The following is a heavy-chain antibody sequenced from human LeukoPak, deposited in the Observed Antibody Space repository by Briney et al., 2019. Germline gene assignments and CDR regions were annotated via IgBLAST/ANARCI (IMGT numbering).Heavy chain of an antibody. Sequence: GGSLRLSCAASGFTFSDYGMHWVRQAPGKGLEWVAVIANDGRDKKYADSMRGRFTISRDNSKNTVYLQMNSLRAEDTAVFYCVKDMKIKAAGYYFDYWGQGTLVTVSS. D-gene: IGHD6-13*01. J-gene: IGHJ4*02. V-gene: IGHV3-30*18. CDR1: GFTFSDYG. CDR2: IANDGRDK. CDR3: VKDMKIKAAGYYFDY.